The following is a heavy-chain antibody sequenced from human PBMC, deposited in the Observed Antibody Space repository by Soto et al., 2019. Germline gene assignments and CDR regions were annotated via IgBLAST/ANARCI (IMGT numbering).Heavy chain of an antibody. Sequence: PGGSLRLSCAASGFTFSSYAMSWVRQAPGKGLEWVSAISGSGGSTYYADSVKGRFTISRDNSKNTLYLQMNSLRAEDTAVYYCAKLESSSYYYYYYYMDVWGKGTTVTVSS. J-gene: IGHJ6*03. D-gene: IGHD6-6*01. V-gene: IGHV3-23*01. CDR3: AKLESSSYYYYYYYMDV. CDR2: ISGSGGST. CDR1: GFTFSSYA.